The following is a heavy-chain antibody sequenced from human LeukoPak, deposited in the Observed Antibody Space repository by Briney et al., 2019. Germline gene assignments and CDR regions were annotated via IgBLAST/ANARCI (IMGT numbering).Heavy chain of an antibody. Sequence: ASVKVSCKASGYTFTSYDINWVRQATGQGLEWMGWMNPNSGNTGYAQKFQGRVTMTRNTSISTAYMELSSLRSEDTAVYYCARGGWSGYYGSDYYGMDVWGQGPTVTVSS. CDR2: MNPNSGNT. J-gene: IGHJ6*02. V-gene: IGHV1-8*01. D-gene: IGHD3-3*01. CDR3: ARGGWSGYYGSDYYGMDV. CDR1: GYTFTSYD.